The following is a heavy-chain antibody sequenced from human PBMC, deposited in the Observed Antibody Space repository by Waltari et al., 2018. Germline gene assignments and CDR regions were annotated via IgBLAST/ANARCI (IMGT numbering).Heavy chain of an antibody. D-gene: IGHD6-6*01. Sequence: EMQLVESGGALVQPGGSLRLSWAASGFPFSPYTMHWVRQAPGQGLEWVAVMTASGLMDYGDSVKGRFIISRDNSKNTLYLEMFRLRVEDTARYYCAKDEGARLAPTFGMDAWGQGTTVIVS. CDR3: AKDEGARLAPTFGMDA. J-gene: IGHJ6*02. CDR2: MTASGLM. CDR1: GFPFSPYT. V-gene: IGHV3-23*04.